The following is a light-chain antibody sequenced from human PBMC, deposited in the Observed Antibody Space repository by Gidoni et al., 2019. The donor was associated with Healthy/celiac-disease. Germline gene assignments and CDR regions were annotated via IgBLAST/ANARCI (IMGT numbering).Light chain of an antibody. CDR2: AAS. V-gene: IGKV1-39*01. CDR3: QQSYNTPSIT. CDR1: QSISSY. Sequence: DIQMTQSTSSLSASVGDRVTITCRASQSISSYLDWYQQQPGKAPKLLIYAASSLQSGVPSRFSCSGSGTDFTLTISSLQPEDFATYYCQQSYNTPSITFGQGTRLEIK. J-gene: IGKJ5*01.